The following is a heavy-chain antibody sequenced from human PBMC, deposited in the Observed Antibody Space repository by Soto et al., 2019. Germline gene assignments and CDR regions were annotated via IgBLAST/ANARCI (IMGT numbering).Heavy chain of an antibody. Sequence: QPQLVQSGGEVQKPGASVKVSCKASGYDFTNNGITWVRQAPGHGLEWMGWISVFSGNTDYAQRVRYRVTMTAAISRTTAYMDLRILTADDTAIYYCARVIPGGTNAYYFYGMDVWGQGTPVIVSS. CDR2: ISVFSGNT. CDR3: ARVIPGGTNAYYFYGMDV. D-gene: IGHD3-16*01. CDR1: GYDFTNNG. J-gene: IGHJ6*02. V-gene: IGHV1-18*04.